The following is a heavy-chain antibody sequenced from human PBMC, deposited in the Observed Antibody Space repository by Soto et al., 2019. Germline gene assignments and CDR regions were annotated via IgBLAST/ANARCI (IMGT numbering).Heavy chain of an antibody. V-gene: IGHV3-23*01. D-gene: IGHD6-13*01. CDR3: AKDRSRGSWYRWFDP. J-gene: IGHJ5*02. Sequence: GGSLRLSCAASGFTFSSYAMSWVRQAPGKGLEWVSAISGSGGSSYYADSVKGRFTISRDNSKNTLYLQMNSLRAEDTAVYYCAKDRSRGSWYRWFDPWGQGTLVTVSS. CDR2: ISGSGGSS. CDR1: GFTFSSYA.